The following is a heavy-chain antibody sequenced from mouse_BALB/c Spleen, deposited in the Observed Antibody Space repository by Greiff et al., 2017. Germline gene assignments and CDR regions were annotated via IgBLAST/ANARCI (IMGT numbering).Heavy chain of an antibody. J-gene: IGHJ4*01. CDR3: ASEGIYYAMDY. CDR2: ISYSGST. CDR1: GYSITSDYA. V-gene: IGHV3-2*02. Sequence: EVKLMESGPGLVKPSQSLSLTCTVTGYSITSDYAWNWIRQFPGNKLEWMGYISYSGSTSYNPSLKSRISITRDTSKNQFFLQLNSVTTEDTATYYCASEGIYYAMDYWGQGTSVTVSS.